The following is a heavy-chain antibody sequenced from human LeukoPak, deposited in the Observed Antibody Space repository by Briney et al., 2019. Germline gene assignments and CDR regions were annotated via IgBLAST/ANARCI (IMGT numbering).Heavy chain of an antibody. CDR2: IYPDDSDT. J-gene: IGHJ4*02. CDR3: ARGYCSSTSCYRFDS. V-gene: IGHV5-51*01. Sequence: GESLKISCKGSGYSFTTFWIGWVRQMPGKGLEWMGIIYPDDSDTRYSPSFQGQATISADKSISTAYLQWSSLKASDTAMYYCARGYCSSTSCYRFDSWGQGTLVTVSS. CDR1: GYSFTTFW. D-gene: IGHD2-2*01.